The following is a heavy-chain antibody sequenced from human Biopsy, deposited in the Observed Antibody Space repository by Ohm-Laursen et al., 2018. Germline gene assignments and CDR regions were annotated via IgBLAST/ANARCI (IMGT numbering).Heavy chain of an antibody. Sequence: SLRLSCTAPGFTFNNYGMQWVRQAPGKGLEWVAFIFYDGSNTYYADSVKGRFTISRDNSRDTLYLQMSSLRAEDTAVYYCAKDRYNYTPIGGFSMDVWGQGTTVTVSS. CDR1: GFTFNNYG. CDR3: AKDRYNYTPIGGFSMDV. V-gene: IGHV3-30*18. J-gene: IGHJ6*02. CDR2: IFYDGSNT. D-gene: IGHD5-18*01.